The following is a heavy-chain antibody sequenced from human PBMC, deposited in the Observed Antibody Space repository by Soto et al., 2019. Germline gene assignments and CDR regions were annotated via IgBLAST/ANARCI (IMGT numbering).Heavy chain of an antibody. CDR2: ISGSGSGT. V-gene: IGHV3-23*01. D-gene: IGHD1-1*01. J-gene: IGHJ4*02. CDR1: GFPFHTYA. CDR3: AKMCTGIFVY. Sequence: HPGGSLRLSCAASGFPFHTYAVSWVRQAPGKGLEWVSVISGSGSGTYYADSVKGRFTISRDNSKNMLYLHMNSLRAEDTAVYYCAKMCTGIFVYWGQGTLVAVSS.